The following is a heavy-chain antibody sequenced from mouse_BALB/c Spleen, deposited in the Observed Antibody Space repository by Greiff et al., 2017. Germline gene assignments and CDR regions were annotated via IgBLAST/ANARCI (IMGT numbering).Heavy chain of an antibody. CDR1: GYSITSDYA. J-gene: IGHJ4*01. CDR3: ARGLYYGSSSYAMDY. V-gene: IGHV3-2*02. CDR2: ISYSGST. D-gene: IGHD1-1*01. Sequence: EVKLMESGPGLVKPSQSLSLTCTVTGYSITSDYAWNWIRQFPGNKLEWMGYISYSGSTSYNPSLKSRISITRDTSKNQFFLQLNSVTTEDTATYYCARGLYYGSSSYAMDYWGQGTSVTVSS.